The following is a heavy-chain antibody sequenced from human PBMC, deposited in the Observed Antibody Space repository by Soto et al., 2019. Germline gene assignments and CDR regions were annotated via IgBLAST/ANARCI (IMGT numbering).Heavy chain of an antibody. J-gene: IGHJ6*02. V-gene: IGHV4-34*01. CDR3: ASITMVRGVPPRRYYYYGMGV. Sequence: PSETLSLTCAVYGGSFSGYYWSWIRQPPGKGLEWIGEINHSGSTNYNPSLKSRVTISVDTSKNQFSLKLSSVTAADTAVYYCASITMVRGVPPRRYYYYGMGVWGQGTTVTVSS. D-gene: IGHD3-10*01. CDR1: GGSFSGYY. CDR2: INHSGST.